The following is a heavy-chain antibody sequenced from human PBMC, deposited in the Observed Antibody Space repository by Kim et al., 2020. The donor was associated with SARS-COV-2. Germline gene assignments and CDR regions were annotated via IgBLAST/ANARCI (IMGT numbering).Heavy chain of an antibody. V-gene: IGHV7-4-1*01. CDR1: GYTFNTHA. CDR2: INTNTGNP. Sequence: ASVKVSCKTSGYTFNTHAIAWMRQAPGQGLEWMGLINTNTGNPTYAQAFTGRFVFSLDTSVSTAYLQIDRLRAEDTAIYYCMRGRGNDWFPVPDFWGQGTLVFVSS. J-gene: IGHJ4*02. D-gene: IGHD3-10*01. CDR3: MRGRGNDWFPVPDF.